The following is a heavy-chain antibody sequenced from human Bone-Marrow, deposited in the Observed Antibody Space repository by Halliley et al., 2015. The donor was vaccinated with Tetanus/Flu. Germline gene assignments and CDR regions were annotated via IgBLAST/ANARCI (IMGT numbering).Heavy chain of an antibody. CDR1: GVSIGSGGYY. D-gene: IGHD3-10*01. J-gene: IGHJ4*02. Sequence: LRLSCTVSGVSIGSGGYYWSWIRQHSGKGLEWVGHIYYSGTTYYNPSLKSRVSISVDTSKNQFSLKFNSVTAADTAVYHCVRGLYYYGSGSYFDSWGQGTLVTVSS. CDR3: VRGLYYYGSGSYFDS. V-gene: IGHV4-31*03. CDR2: IYYSGTT.